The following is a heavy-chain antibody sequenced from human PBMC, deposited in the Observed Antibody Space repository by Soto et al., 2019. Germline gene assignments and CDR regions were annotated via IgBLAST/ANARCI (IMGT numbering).Heavy chain of an antibody. V-gene: IGHV5-10-1*01. J-gene: IGHJ6*02. CDR3: ASSPRGYCSSTSCRELGNYYGVDV. CDR1: GYSFTSYW. Sequence: PGESLKISCKGSGYSFTSYWIGWVRQMPGKGLEWMGRIDPSDSYTNYSPSFQGHVTISADKSISTAYLQWSSLKASDTAMYYCASSPRGYCSSTSCRELGNYYGVDVWGQGTTVTVSS. D-gene: IGHD2-2*01. CDR2: IDPSDSYT.